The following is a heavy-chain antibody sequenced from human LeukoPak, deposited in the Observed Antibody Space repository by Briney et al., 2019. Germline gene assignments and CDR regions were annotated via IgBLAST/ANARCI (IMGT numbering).Heavy chain of an antibody. J-gene: IGHJ5*02. CDR2: INSDGSAT. V-gene: IGHV3-74*03. CDR3: ERDYGA. Sequence: PGGSLRLSCEASGFTFSRYWMHWVRQAPGKGLMWVSRINSDGSATTYADFAKGRFTISRDNAKNTVYLQMNSLRVDDTAIYYCERDYGAWGQGTLVTVSP. D-gene: IGHD4/OR15-4a*01. CDR1: GFTFSRYW.